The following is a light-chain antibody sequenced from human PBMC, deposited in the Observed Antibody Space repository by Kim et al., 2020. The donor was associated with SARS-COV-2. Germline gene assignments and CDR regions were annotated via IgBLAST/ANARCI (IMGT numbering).Light chain of an antibody. V-gene: IGLV2-14*03. Sequence: GQSITISCTGTSRDVGGYNYVSWYQQHPGKVPKLMIYDVSSRPSGVSNRFSGSKSGNTASLTISGLQTEDEADYYCSSYTSSSTLVFGAGTQLTVL. CDR1: SRDVGGYNY. CDR3: SSYTSSSTLV. J-gene: IGLJ2*01. CDR2: DVS.